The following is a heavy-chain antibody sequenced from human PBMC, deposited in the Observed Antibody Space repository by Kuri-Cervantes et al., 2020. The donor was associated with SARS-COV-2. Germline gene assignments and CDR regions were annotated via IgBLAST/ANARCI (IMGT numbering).Heavy chain of an antibody. V-gene: IGHV3-30*02. CDR2: VRYDGGEK. CDR1: GFTFSNYG. J-gene: IGHJ6*02. D-gene: IGHD2-2*01. Sequence: GESLKISCAASGFTFSNYGMHWVRQAPGKGLEWVAFVRYDGGEKHYADSVKGRFAISRDSSKNTLYLQMNSLRAEDTAVYYCASLVVVPAAALLNYGMDVWGQGTTVTVSS. CDR3: ASLVVVPAAALLNYGMDV.